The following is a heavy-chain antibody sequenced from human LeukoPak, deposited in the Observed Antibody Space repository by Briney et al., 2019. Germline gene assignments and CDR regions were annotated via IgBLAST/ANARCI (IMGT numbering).Heavy chain of an antibody. J-gene: IGHJ5*02. CDR2: TYYRFKWYN. CDR3: ARGGYCSSTSCYSWFDP. V-gene: IGHV6-1*01. Sequence: SQTLSLTCAISGDSVSSNSAAWNWIRQSPSRGLEWLGRTYYRFKWYNDYAASVKSRITINADTSKNQFSLLLNSVTPEDTAVYYCARGGYCSSTSCYSWFDPWGQGTLVTVSS. CDR1: GDSVSSNSAA. D-gene: IGHD2-2*02.